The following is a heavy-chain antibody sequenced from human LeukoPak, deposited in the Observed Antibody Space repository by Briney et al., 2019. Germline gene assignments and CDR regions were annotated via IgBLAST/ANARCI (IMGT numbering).Heavy chain of an antibody. CDR3: AAGGIVGATDLDY. CDR2: INPNSGGT. J-gene: IGHJ4*02. D-gene: IGHD1-26*01. Sequence: VASVKVSCKASGYTFTGYYMHWVRQAPGQGLEWMGWINPNSGGTNYAQKFQGRVTMTRDTSISTAYMELSRLRSDDTAVYYCAAGGIVGATDLDYWGQGTLVTVSS. V-gene: IGHV1-2*02. CDR1: GYTFTGYY.